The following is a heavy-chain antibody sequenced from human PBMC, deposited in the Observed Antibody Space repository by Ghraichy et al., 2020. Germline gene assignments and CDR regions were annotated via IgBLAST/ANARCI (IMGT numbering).Heavy chain of an antibody. CDR2: IYTSGST. Sequence: SETLSLTCTVSGGSISSYYWSWIRQPPGKGLEWIGYIYTSGSTNYNPSLKSRVTISVDTSKNQFSLKLSSVTAADTAVYYCARRDRWLLYFDYWGQGTLVTVSS. V-gene: IGHV4-4*09. J-gene: IGHJ4*02. CDR1: GGSISSYY. CDR3: ARRDRWLLYFDY. D-gene: IGHD5-12*01.